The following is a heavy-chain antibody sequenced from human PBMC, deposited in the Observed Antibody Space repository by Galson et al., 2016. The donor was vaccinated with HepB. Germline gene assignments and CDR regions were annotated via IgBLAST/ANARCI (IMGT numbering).Heavy chain of an antibody. J-gene: IGHJ6*04. D-gene: IGHD3-10*01. CDR1: TFTDYG. CDR3: TKDFYTMVQGAMGYYGMDV. CDR2: MSYDGSTK. Sequence: SLRLSCASTFTDYGIHWVRQAPGKGLEWVAAMSYDGSTKEYADALKGRLTIPRDSSKNTVSLQLKNLRSEDTGVYYCTKDFYTMVQGAMGYYGMDVWGKGTTVIVSS. V-gene: IGHV3-30*18.